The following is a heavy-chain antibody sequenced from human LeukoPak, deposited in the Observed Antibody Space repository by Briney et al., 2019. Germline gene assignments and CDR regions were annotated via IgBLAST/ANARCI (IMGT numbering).Heavy chain of an antibody. J-gene: IGHJ4*02. CDR1: GGTFSSYA. CDR2: IIAIFGTA. V-gene: IGHV1-69*13. Sequence: SVKVSCKASGGTFSSYAISWVRQAPGQGLEWMGGIIAIFGTANYAQKFQGRVTITADESTSTAYMELSSLRSEDTAVYYCARDSDYYDSSGYSVGFDYWGQGTLVTVSS. D-gene: IGHD3-22*01. CDR3: ARDSDYYDSSGYSVGFDY.